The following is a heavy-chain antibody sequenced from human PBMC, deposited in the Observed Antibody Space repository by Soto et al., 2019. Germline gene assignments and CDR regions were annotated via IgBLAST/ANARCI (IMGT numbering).Heavy chain of an antibody. V-gene: IGHV3-33*01. CDR3: ARSSHYYDSSGYPDY. CDR1: GFTFSSYG. J-gene: IGHJ4*02. CDR2: IWYDGSNK. Sequence: GGSLRLSCAASGFTFSSYGMHWVRQAPGKGLEWVAVIWYDGSNKYYADSVKGRFTISRDNSKNTLYLQMNSLRAEDTAVYYCARSSHYYDSSGYPDYWGQGTLVTVSS. D-gene: IGHD3-22*01.